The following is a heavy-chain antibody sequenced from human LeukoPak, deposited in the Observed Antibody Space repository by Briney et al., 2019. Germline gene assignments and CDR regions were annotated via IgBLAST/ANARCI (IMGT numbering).Heavy chain of an antibody. D-gene: IGHD6-19*01. CDR3: ARDILAVAGTGYFDS. CDR1: GFSFSSYA. J-gene: IGHJ4*02. V-gene: IGHV3-30-3*01. Sequence: GGSLRLSCAASGFSFSSYAMHWVRQAPGKGLEWVAVISFDGSNKYYADSVKGRFTISRDNSKNTLYLQMNSLRAEDTAVYYCARDILAVAGTGYFDSWGQGTLVTVSS. CDR2: ISFDGSNK.